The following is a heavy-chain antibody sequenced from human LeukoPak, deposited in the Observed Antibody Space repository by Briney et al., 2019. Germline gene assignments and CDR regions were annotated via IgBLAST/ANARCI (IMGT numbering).Heavy chain of an antibody. CDR2: MNPNSGNT. Sequence: ASVKVSCKASGYTFTSYDINWVRQATGQGLEWMGWMNPNSGNTGYAQKFQGRVTITRDTSASTAYMELSSLRSEDTAVYYCARGPPYTAIFDYWSQGTLVTVSS. CDR1: GYTFTSYD. J-gene: IGHJ4*02. V-gene: IGHV1-8*01. D-gene: IGHD5-18*01. CDR3: ARGPPYTAIFDY.